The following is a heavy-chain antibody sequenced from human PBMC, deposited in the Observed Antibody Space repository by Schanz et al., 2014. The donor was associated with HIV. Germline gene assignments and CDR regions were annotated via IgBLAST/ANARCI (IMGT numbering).Heavy chain of an antibody. CDR2: MNPNRGNA. CDR3: ARDRGSISWMGRAFDI. J-gene: IGHJ3*02. D-gene: IGHD2-2*01. Sequence: QVQLVQSGAEVREPGASVKVSCKASGYTFNTYDINWVRQAPGQGLEWMGWMNPNRGNAGFAQNFQGRVTLTRDTSITTAYMEVSRLRSDDTAVYYCARDRGSISWMGRAFDIWGQGTMVTVSS. CDR1: GYTFNTYD. V-gene: IGHV1-8*01.